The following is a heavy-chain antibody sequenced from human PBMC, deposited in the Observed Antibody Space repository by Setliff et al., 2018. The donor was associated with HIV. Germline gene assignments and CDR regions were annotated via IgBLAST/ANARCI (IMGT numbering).Heavy chain of an antibody. CDR1: GYIFTSYW. J-gene: IGHJ4*02. CDR2: IYPRDSDT. Sequence: GESLKISCQGSGYIFTSYWIGWVRQMPGKGLEWMGIIYPRDSDTKYSPSFQGQVTISADKAINTAYLQWMSLKASDTAMYYCARKMDGYLGYFDYWGQGNLVTVPQ. CDR3: ARKMDGYLGYFDY. D-gene: IGHD3-22*01. V-gene: IGHV5-51*01.